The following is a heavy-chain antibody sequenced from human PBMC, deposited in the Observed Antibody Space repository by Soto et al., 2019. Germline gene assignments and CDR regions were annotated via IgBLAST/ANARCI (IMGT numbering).Heavy chain of an antibody. Sequence: QVQLVESGGGVVQPGSSLRLSCAASGFTSSTYAMNWARQAPGKGLEWGAVISYDGSNKYYADSVKGRFPISRDNSKNTLYLQMNSLRAEDTAVYYCARRPDGYSNAGYWGQGTLVTVSS. V-gene: IGHV3-30-3*01. CDR1: GFTSSTYA. D-gene: IGHD2-15*01. CDR2: ISYDGSNK. CDR3: ARRPDGYSNAGY. J-gene: IGHJ4*02.